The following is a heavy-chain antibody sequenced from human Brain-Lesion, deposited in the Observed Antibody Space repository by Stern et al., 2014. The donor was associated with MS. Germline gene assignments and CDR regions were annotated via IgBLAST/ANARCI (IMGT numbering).Heavy chain of an antibody. CDR3: ARGRVVPGFQYYATDV. J-gene: IGHJ6*02. V-gene: IGHV4-61*02. CDR2: IFNGGST. D-gene: IGHD2-2*01. CDR1: GGSISSGGYY. Sequence: VQLVESGPGLVKPSQTLSLSCTVSGGSISSGGYYWSWIRQPAGKGLEWIGRIFNGGSTSYNPSLKMRLTISIDTSKNQFPLRLTPMTAADTAVYYCARGRVVPGFQYYATDVWGQGTTVIVSS.